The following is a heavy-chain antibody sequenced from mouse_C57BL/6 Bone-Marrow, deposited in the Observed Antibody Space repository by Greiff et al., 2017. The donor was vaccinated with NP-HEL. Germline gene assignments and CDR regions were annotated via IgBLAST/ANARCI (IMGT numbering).Heavy chain of an antibody. CDR3: ARRDYDRGAWFAY. CDR2: IYPGSGST. D-gene: IGHD2-4*01. J-gene: IGHJ3*01. Sequence: QVQLQQPGAELVKPGASVKMSCKASGYTFTSYWITWVKQRPGQGLEWIGDIYPGSGSTNYNEKFKSKATLTVATSSSTAYMQLSSLTSEDSAVYYCARRDYDRGAWFAYWGQGTLVTVSA. V-gene: IGHV1-55*01. CDR1: GYTFTSYW.